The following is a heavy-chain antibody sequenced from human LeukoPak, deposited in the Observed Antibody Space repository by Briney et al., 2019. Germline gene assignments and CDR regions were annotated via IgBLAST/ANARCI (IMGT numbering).Heavy chain of an antibody. CDR1: GFTFSSYS. V-gene: IGHV3-21*01. D-gene: IGHD6-6*01. CDR2: ISSSSSYI. Sequence: GGSLRLFCAASGFTFSSYSMHWVRQAPGKGLEWVSSISSSSSYIYYADSVKGRFTISRDNAKISLYLQMNSLRAEDTAVYYCARGGYSSSPYDYWGQGTLVTVSS. J-gene: IGHJ4*02. CDR3: ARGGYSSSPYDY.